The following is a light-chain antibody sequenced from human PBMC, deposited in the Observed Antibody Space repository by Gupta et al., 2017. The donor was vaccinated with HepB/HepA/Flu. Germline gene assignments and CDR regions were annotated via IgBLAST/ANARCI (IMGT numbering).Light chain of an antibody. CDR1: QTVSNY. V-gene: IGKV3-11*01. CDR2: DAS. Sequence: EIVLTQSPATLSLSPGERATLSCRARQTVSNYLAWYQQKPGQAPRLLIYDASKRATDIPARFSGSGSGIDXTLTISXLEPEDFVVYYCQQRSNWPSITFGXGTKVEIK. CDR3: QQRSNWPSIT. J-gene: IGKJ4*01.